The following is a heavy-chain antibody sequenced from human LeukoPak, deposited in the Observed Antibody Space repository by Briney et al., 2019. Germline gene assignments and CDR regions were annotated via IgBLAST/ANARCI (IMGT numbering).Heavy chain of an antibody. V-gene: IGHV4-30-2*01. CDR2: IYHSGST. D-gene: IGHD3-22*01. J-gene: IGHJ3*02. Sequence: NSPQTLSLTCAVSGGSISSGGYSWNWIRQPPGKGLEWIGYIYHSGSTYYNPSLKSRVTISVDRSKNQFSLKLSSVTAADTAVYHCAGGYGDYYDSSGYYPDAFDIWGQGTMVTVSS. CDR1: GGSISSGGYS. CDR3: AGGYGDYYDSSGYYPDAFDI.